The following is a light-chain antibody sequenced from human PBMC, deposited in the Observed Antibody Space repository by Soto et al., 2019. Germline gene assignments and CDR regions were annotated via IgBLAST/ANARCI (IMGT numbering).Light chain of an antibody. J-gene: IGLJ2*01. CDR3: TSYASSSTPVI. V-gene: IGLV2-14*01. CDR2: EVN. Sequence: QSALTQPASVSGSPGQSITISCTGTSSDVGGYNYVSWYQHHPGKAPQLMIYEVNNRPSGVSNRFSGSKSGNTASLTISGLQAEYEADYYCTSYASSSTPVIFGGGTKVTVL. CDR1: SSDVGGYNY.